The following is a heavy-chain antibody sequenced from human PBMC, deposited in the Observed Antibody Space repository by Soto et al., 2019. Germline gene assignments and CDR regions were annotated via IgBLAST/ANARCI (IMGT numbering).Heavy chain of an antibody. CDR3: ARGRITGTFRWYTWFDP. D-gene: IGHD1-7*01. CDR1: GGTFSSYA. CDR2: IIPIFGTA. J-gene: IGHJ5*02. Sequence: SVKVSCKASGGTFSSYASSWVRQAPGQGLEWMGGIIPIFGTANYAQKFQGRVTITADESTSTAYMELSSLRSEDTAVYYCARGRITGTFRWYTWFDPGGQGTLVNVS. V-gene: IGHV1-69*13.